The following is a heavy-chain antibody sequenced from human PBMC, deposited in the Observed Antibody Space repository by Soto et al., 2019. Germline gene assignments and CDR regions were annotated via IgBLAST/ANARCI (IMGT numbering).Heavy chain of an antibody. Sequence: EVQLVESGGGLVQPGGSLRLSCAASGFTISGNAMNWVRQAPGRGLAWVSYISSSSTNIHYADSVRGRFTSSRDNAKNSLYLQMNSLRDEDTAVYRCARDLSWGSKWYYYMDVWGKGTTVTVSS. D-gene: IGHD3-16*01. J-gene: IGHJ6*03. CDR3: ARDLSWGSKWYYYMDV. CDR1: GFTISGNA. V-gene: IGHV3-48*02. CDR2: ISSSSTNI.